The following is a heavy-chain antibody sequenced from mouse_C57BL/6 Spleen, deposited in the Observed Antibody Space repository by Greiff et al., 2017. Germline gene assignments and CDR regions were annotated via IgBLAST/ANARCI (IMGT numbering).Heavy chain of an antibody. J-gene: IGHJ4*01. CDR2: IRLKSDNYAT. CDR1: GFTFSNYW. V-gene: IGHV6-3*01. Sequence: EVKLVESGGGLVQPGGSMKLSCVASGFTFSNYWMNWVRQSPEKGLEWVAQIRLKSDNYATHYAESVKGRFTISRDDSKSSVYLQRNNLRAEDTGIYYCTDNSNYDYAMDYWGQGTSVTVSS. D-gene: IGHD2-5*01. CDR3: TDNSNYDYAMDY.